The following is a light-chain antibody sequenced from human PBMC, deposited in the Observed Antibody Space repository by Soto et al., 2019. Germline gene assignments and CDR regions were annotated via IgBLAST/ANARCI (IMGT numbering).Light chain of an antibody. V-gene: IGKV3-20*01. J-gene: IGKJ1*01. CDR2: GAS. Sequence: EIQMTQSPATLSVSLVDRENLXWRASESISTNLGWYQQNPGQATRLLIYGASKRATGIPDRFSGSGSGTDFTLTISRLEHEDFAVYYCQQYGSSGTFGQGTKVDI. CDR1: ESISTN. CDR3: QQYGSSGT.